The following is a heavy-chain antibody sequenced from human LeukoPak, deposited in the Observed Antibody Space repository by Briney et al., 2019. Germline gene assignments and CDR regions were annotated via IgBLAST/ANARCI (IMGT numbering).Heavy chain of an antibody. CDR2: ISGSGGST. CDR1: GFTFSSYA. J-gene: IGHJ3*02. D-gene: IGHD6-19*01. CDR3: AKGDGAVAGIVLGGRAFDI. V-gene: IGHV3-23*01. Sequence: GGSLRLSCAASGFTFSSYAMSWVRQAPGKGLEWVSAISGSGGSTYYADSVKGRFTISRDNSKNTLYLQMNSLRAEDTALYYCAKGDGAVAGIVLGGRAFDIWGQGTMVTVSS.